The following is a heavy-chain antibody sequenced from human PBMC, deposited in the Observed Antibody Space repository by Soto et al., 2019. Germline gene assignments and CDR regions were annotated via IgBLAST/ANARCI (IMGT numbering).Heavy chain of an antibody. Sequence: ASVKVSCKASGYTFTSYDINWVRQATGQGLEWMGWMNPNSGNTGYAQKFQGRVTMTRNTSISTAYMELSSLRSEDTAVYYCARRVSGDYYYYYYMDVWGKGTTVTVSS. D-gene: IGHD2-8*01. V-gene: IGHV1-8*01. CDR1: GYTFTSYD. CDR3: ARRVSGDYYYYYYMDV. J-gene: IGHJ6*03. CDR2: MNPNSGNT.